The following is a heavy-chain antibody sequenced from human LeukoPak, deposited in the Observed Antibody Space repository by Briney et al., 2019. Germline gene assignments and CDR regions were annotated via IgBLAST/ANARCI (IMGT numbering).Heavy chain of an antibody. V-gene: IGHV1-2*02. CDR3: ASRSSGSYYNYYMDV. CDR2: INPNSGGT. Sequence: GASVKVSCKASGYTFTGYYMHWVRQAPGQGLEWMGWINPNSGGTNYAQKFQGRVTVTRDTSISTAYMELSRLRSDDTAVYYCASRSSGSYYNYYMDVWGKGTTVTVSS. J-gene: IGHJ6*03. D-gene: IGHD1-26*01. CDR1: GYTFTGYY.